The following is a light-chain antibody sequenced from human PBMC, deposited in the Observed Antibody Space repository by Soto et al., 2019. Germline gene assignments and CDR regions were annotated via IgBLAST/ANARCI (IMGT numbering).Light chain of an antibody. Sequence: DIPMTQSPSTLSASVGDRVTITCRASQSISSWLAWYQQKPGKAPKLLIYKASSLESGVPSRFSSSGSGTEFTLTNSSLQTDDFATYYCQQYNSYSPYTFGQGTKLEIK. V-gene: IGKV1-5*03. CDR3: QQYNSYSPYT. CDR2: KAS. CDR1: QSISSW. J-gene: IGKJ2*01.